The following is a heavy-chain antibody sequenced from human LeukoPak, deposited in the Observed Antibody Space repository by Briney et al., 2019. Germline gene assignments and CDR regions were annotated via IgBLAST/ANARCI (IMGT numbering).Heavy chain of an antibody. Sequence: ASVKVSCTASGGTFSSYAISWVRQAPGQGLEWMGWINPDSGGTNYAQKFQGRVIMTRDTSISTAYMELSRLRSDDTAVYYCARHGHDSSAYYEDYWGQGTLVTVSS. V-gene: IGHV1-2*02. CDR2: INPDSGGT. D-gene: IGHD3-22*01. J-gene: IGHJ4*02. CDR3: ARHGHDSSAYYEDY. CDR1: GGTFSSYA.